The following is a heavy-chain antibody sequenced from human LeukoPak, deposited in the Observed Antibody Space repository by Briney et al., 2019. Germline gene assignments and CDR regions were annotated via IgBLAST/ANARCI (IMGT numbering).Heavy chain of an antibody. CDR2: IGTAGDT. CDR3: ARSRSGSYSDAFDI. Sequence: GGSLRLSCAASGFTFSSYDMHWVRQATGKGLEWFSAIGTAGDTYYPGSVKGRFTISRENAKNSLYLQMNSLRAGDTAVYYCARSRSGSYSDAFDIWGQGTMVTVSS. J-gene: IGHJ3*02. D-gene: IGHD1-26*01. CDR1: GFTFSSYD. V-gene: IGHV3-13*01.